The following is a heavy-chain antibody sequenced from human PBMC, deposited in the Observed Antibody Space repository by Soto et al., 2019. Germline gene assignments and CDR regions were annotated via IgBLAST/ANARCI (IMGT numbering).Heavy chain of an antibody. CDR2: IIPIFGTA. J-gene: IGHJ6*02. V-gene: IGHV1-69*06. CDR3: ARYRGSGSYPPRSYYYGMDV. CDR1: GGTFSSYA. Sequence: QVQLVQSGAEVKKPGSSVKVSCKASGGTFSSYAISWVRQAPGQGLEWMGGIIPIFGTANYAQKFQGRVTITADKSTSTAYMELSSLRSEDTAVYYCARYRGSGSYPPRSYYYGMDVWGQGTTVTVSS. D-gene: IGHD1-26*01.